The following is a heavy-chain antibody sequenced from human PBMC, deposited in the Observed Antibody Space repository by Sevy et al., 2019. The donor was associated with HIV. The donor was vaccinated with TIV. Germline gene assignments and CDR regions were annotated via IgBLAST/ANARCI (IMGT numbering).Heavy chain of an antibody. CDR3: AKDHYYHSSGYSKPEYYYYYGMDV. D-gene: IGHD3-22*01. J-gene: IGHJ6*02. CDR2: ISYDGSNK. V-gene: IGHV3-30*18. Sequence: GGSLRLSCAASGFTFSSYGMHWVRQAPGKGLEWVAVISYDGSNKYYADSVKGRFTISRDNSKNTLYLQMNSLRAEDTAVYYCAKDHYYHSSGYSKPEYYYYYGMDVWGQGTTVTVSS. CDR1: GFTFSSYG.